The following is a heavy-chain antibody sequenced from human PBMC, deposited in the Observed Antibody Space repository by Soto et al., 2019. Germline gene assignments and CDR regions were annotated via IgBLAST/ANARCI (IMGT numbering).Heavy chain of an antibody. CDR2: ISGTGVNT. Sequence: GGSLRLSCAASGFTVSSNYMSWVRQAPGRGLEWVSTISGTGVNTYYADSVKGRFTVSRDNSKNTVWLQMNSLRAADSSVYYCAKDSVHNLYRTSSLEDCFGPWGQGTLVTVSS. V-gene: IGHV3-23*01. D-gene: IGHD6-6*01. CDR1: GFTVSSNY. CDR3: AKDSVHNLYRTSSLEDCFGP. J-gene: IGHJ5*02.